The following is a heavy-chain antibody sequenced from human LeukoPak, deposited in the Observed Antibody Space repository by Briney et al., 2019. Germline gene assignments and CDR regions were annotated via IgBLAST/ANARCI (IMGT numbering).Heavy chain of an antibody. J-gene: IGHJ4*02. CDR3: ARQGGYDYVWGSYRYFDY. Sequence: SETLSLTCTVSGGSISSSSYYWGWIRQPPGKGLEWIGSIYYSGSTYYNPSLKSRVTISVDTSKNQFSLKLSSVTAADTAVYYCARQGGYDYVWGSYRYFDYWGQGTLVTVSS. D-gene: IGHD3-16*02. V-gene: IGHV4-39*01. CDR2: IYYSGST. CDR1: GGSISSSSYY.